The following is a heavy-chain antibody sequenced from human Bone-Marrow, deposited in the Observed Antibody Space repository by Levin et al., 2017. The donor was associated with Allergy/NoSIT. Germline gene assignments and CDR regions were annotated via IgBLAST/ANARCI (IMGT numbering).Heavy chain of an antibody. Sequence: PGGSLRLSCKASGYTFTSNYIHWVRQAPGQGLEWMGVVNPSGGGTTYAQKFQGRVSMTRDTSTTTVYMELSSLRSEDTAVYYCARDQAVLPNIIDYLDVWGKGTTVTVSS. CDR3: ARDQAVLPNIIDYLDV. V-gene: IGHV1-46*01. D-gene: IGHD2/OR15-2a*01. CDR1: GYTFTSNY. J-gene: IGHJ6*03. CDR2: VNPSGGGT.